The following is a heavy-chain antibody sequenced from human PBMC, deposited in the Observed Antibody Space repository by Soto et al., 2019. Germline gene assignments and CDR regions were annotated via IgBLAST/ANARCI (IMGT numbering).Heavy chain of an antibody. CDR2: IYHSGST. J-gene: IGHJ4*02. CDR3: ARSKYDFWSGRVFYFDY. Sequence: SETLSLTCAVSSYSISSGYYWGWIRQPPGKGLEWIGSIYHSGSTYYNPSLKSRVTISVDTSKNQFSPKLSSVTAADTAVYYCARSKYDFWSGRVFYFDYWGQGTLVTVSS. V-gene: IGHV4-38-2*01. CDR1: SYSISSGYY. D-gene: IGHD3-3*01.